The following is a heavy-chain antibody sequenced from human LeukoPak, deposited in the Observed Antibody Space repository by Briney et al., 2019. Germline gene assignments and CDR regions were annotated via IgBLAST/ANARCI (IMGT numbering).Heavy chain of an antibody. D-gene: IGHD6-13*01. CDR2: ISSEGKTT. V-gene: IGHV3-64D*06. J-gene: IGHJ4*02. CDR3: VKDRWVDH. CDR1: GFIFSPYA. Sequence: GGSLRLSCSASGFIFSPYAMHWVRQAPGRGLEYVSSISSEGKTTYYADSVKGRFTISRDNSKNMLYLQMNSLRPEDTAVYYCVKDRWVDHWGQGTLVTVSS.